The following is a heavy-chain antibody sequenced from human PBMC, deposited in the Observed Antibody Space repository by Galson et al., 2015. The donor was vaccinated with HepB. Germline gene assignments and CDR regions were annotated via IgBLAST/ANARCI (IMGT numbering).Heavy chain of an antibody. CDR1: GGSFSGDY. Sequence: QVQLQESGPGLVKPSETLSLTCAVYGGSFSGDYWTWIRQSPGKGLEWIGEIHHSGSSNYNPSLKGRVTLSLDTSKNQFFLKLSSVTAADTAVYYCARSYCSGGSCYSHFDYWGQGTLVTVSS. V-gene: IGHV4-34*10. CDR3: ARSYCSGGSCYSHFDY. J-gene: IGHJ4*02. D-gene: IGHD2-15*01. CDR2: IHHSGSS.